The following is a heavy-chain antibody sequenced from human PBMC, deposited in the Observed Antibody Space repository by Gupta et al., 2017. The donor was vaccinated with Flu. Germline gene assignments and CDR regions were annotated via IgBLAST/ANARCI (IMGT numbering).Heavy chain of an antibody. CDR1: GYTFAHNW. CDR2: IYPGDSDT. CDR3: ARTPGSYSTGAFDY. V-gene: IGHV5-51*01. D-gene: IGHD1-26*01. J-gene: IGHJ4*02. Sequence: SGYTFAHNWIGWVRQMPGKGLEWLGIIYPGDSDTRYSPSFQGQVTISADKSFSTVYLQWSSLKASDTAMYYCARTPGSYSTGAFDYWGQGTRVTVSS.